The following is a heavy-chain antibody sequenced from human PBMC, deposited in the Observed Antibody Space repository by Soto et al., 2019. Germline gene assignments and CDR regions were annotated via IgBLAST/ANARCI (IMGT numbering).Heavy chain of an antibody. CDR1: GLTVGSSY. J-gene: IGHJ4*02. D-gene: IGHD1-1*01. Sequence: PGGSLRLSCAASGLTVGSSYMSWVRQAPGKGLQWVSVIYSAGSTYYANSVKGRFTISRDISTNMVYLQMSSLTDGDTAVYYCASAREPEYNSAILFDIWGQGALVTVSS. CDR3: ASAREPEYNSAILFDI. CDR2: IYSAGST. V-gene: IGHV3-53*01.